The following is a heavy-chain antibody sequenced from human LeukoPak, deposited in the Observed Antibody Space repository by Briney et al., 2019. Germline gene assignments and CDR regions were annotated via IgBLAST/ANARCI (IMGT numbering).Heavy chain of an antibody. D-gene: IGHD6-13*01. CDR1: GFTFTSYA. CDR2: ISGSGGST. V-gene: IGHV3-23*01. Sequence: PGGSLRLSCAASGFTFTSYAMSWVRQAPGKGLEWVSAISGSGGSTYYADSVKGRFTISRDNSKNTLYLQMNSLRAEDTAVYYCAKPRPSYSSSWYDYWGQGTLVTVSS. CDR3: AKPRPSYSSSWYDY. J-gene: IGHJ4*02.